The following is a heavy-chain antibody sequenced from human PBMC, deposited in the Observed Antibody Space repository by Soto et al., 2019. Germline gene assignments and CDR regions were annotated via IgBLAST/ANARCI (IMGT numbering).Heavy chain of an antibody. CDR3: FRDVGD. V-gene: IGHV1-46*03. D-gene: IGHD3-3*01. Sequence: QVQLVQSGAEVKKPGASVKVSCKVSGNIFTSQYMHWVRQAPGQGLEWMAMINPSGGRTIYAQMFKGRVTMTRDTSTITVHMELSSLTSEDTAVYYCFRDVGDWGQGTMVTVSS. J-gene: IGHJ4*02. CDR1: GNIFTSQY. CDR2: INPSGGRT.